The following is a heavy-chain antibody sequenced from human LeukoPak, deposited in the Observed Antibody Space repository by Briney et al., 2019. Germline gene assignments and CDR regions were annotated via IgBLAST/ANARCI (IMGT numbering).Heavy chain of an antibody. CDR3: ARDRVGALSWFDP. CDR1: GGSITSHY. V-gene: IGHV4-59*11. CDR2: IYYSGNT. J-gene: IGHJ5*02. Sequence: PSETLSLTCTVSGGSITSHYWSWIRQPPGKGLEWIGYIYYSGNTNYNPSLKSRVTISVDTSKNQFSLKLSSVTAADTAVYYCARDRVGALSWFDPWGQGTLVTVSS. D-gene: IGHD1-26*01.